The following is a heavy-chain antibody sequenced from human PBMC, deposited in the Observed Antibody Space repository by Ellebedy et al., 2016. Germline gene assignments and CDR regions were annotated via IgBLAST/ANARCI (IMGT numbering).Heavy chain of an antibody. V-gene: IGHV1-18*04. D-gene: IGHD1-26*01. J-gene: IGHJ3*02. CDR3: ARDRVGATPSAFDI. CDR2: ISAYNGNT. Sequence: ASVKVSCKASGYTFTSYGISWVRQAPGQGLEWMGWISAYNGNTNYAQKLQGRVTMTTDTSTSTAYMELSSLRSEDTAVYYCARDRVGATPSAFDIWGQGTMVTVSS. CDR1: GYTFTSYG.